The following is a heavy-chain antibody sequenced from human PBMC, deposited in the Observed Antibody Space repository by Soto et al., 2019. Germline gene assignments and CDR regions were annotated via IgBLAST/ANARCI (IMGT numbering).Heavy chain of an antibody. CDR3: ARWSSSDSYYYYYGMDV. J-gene: IGHJ6*02. D-gene: IGHD6-6*01. Sequence: GGSLRLSCAASGFTFSSYSMNWVRQAPGKGLEWVSSISSSSSYIYYADSVKGRFTISRDNAKNSLYLQMNSLRAEDTAVYYCARWSSSDSYYYYYGMDVWGQGTKVTVSS. CDR1: GFTFSSYS. V-gene: IGHV3-21*01. CDR2: ISSSSSYI.